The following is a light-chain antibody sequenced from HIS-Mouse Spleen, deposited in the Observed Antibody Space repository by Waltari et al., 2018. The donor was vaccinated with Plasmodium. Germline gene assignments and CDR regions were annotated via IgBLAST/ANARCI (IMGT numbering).Light chain of an antibody. CDR2: EAS. CDR1: SIVCGF. CDR3: QQRSNWPRVLT. J-gene: IGKJ4*01. Sequence: SNRATSIVCGFLARAHQQPGQDPRFPNYEASNRATGIPARFSGSGSGTDFTLTISSLEPEDFAVYYCQQRSNWPRVLTFGGGTKVEIK. V-gene: IGKV3-11*01.